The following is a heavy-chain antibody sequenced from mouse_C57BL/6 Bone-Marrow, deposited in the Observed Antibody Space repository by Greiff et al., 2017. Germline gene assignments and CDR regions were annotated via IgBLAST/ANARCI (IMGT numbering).Heavy chain of an antibody. J-gene: IGHJ4*01. Sequence: VNVVESGAELVKPGASVKLSCKASGYTFTEYTIHWVKQRSGQGLEWIGWFYPGSGSIKYNEKFKDKATLTADKSSSTVYMELSRLTSEDSAVYFCARHEGGYSNTYAMDYWGQGTSVTVSS. D-gene: IGHD2-5*01. V-gene: IGHV1-62-2*01. CDR1: GYTFTEYT. CDR3: ARHEGGYSNTYAMDY. CDR2: FYPGSGSI.